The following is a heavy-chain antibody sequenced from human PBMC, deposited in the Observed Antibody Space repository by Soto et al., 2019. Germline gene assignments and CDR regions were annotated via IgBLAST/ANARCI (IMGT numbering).Heavy chain of an antibody. CDR3: ARGRVTYYYYGMDV. V-gene: IGHV3-21*01. D-gene: IGHD5-18*01. CDR2: ISSSSSYI. Sequence: GGSLRLSCAASGFTFSSYSMNWVRQAPGKGLEWVSSISSSSSYIYYADSVKGRFTISRDNAKNSLYLQMNSLRAEDTAVYYCARGRVTYYYYGMDVWGQGTTVTVSS. CDR1: GFTFSSYS. J-gene: IGHJ6*02.